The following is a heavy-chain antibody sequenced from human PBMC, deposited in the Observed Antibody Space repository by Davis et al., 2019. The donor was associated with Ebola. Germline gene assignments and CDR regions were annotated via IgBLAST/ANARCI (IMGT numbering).Heavy chain of an antibody. Sequence: ASVKVSCKASVYTFTEYYIHWVQGAPGKGLEWVGFVNPKDGRTVYAEKFKDRVSITADKSTDTVHMELSSLTYEDTAVYYCLTLDILTAYIPYAMDVWGQGTTVTVS. CDR3: LTLDILTAYIPYAMDV. CDR1: VYTFTEYY. V-gene: IGHV1-69-2*01. J-gene: IGHJ6*02. CDR2: VNPKDGRT. D-gene: IGHD3-9*01.